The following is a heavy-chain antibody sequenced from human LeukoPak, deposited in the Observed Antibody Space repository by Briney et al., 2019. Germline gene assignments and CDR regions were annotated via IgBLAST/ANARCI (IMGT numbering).Heavy chain of an antibody. V-gene: IGHV1-69*05. CDR1: GGTFSSYA. Sequence: GASVKVSCKASGGTFSSYAISWVRQAPGQGLEWMGRIIPIFGRANYAQKVQGRVTITTDESTSTAYMELSSLRSEATAVYYCARESIYYDSSGYYFDYWGQGTLVTVSS. D-gene: IGHD3-22*01. CDR3: ARESIYYDSSGYYFDY. J-gene: IGHJ4*02. CDR2: IIPIFGRA.